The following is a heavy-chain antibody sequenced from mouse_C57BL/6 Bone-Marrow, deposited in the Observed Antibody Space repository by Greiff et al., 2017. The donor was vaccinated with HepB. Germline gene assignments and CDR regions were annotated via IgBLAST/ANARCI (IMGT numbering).Heavy chain of an antibody. CDR3: ARGGYSNYDY. CDR1: GYTFTNYW. Sequence: QVQLQQSGAELVRPGTSVKMSCKASGYTFTNYWIGWAKQRPGHGLEWIGDIYPGGGYTNYNEKFKGTATLTADKSSSTAYMQFSSLTSEDSAIYYCARGGYSNYDYWGQGTTLTVSS. J-gene: IGHJ2*01. CDR2: IYPGGGYT. V-gene: IGHV1-63*01. D-gene: IGHD2-5*01.